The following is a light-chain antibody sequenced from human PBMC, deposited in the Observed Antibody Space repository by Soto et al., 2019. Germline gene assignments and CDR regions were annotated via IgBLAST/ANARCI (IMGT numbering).Light chain of an antibody. CDR2: GAS. Sequence: EVVMTQSPATVSVFPGEGVTLSCRASQTISTDLAWYQQKPGQAPRLLIYGASTRATGVPDRFSGGGSRTEFTLTISSLQSEDFAFYYCQQNNKWPPVTFGGGTKVEIK. CDR3: QQNNKWPPVT. V-gene: IGKV3-15*01. J-gene: IGKJ4*01. CDR1: QTISTD.